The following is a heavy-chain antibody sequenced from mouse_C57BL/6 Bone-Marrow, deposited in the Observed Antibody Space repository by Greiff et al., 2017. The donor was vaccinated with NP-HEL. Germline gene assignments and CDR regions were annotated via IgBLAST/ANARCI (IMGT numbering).Heavy chain of an antibody. D-gene: IGHD2-1*01. CDR1: GYTFTSYW. CDR3: ARSGNFDYYAMDY. J-gene: IGHJ4*01. V-gene: IGHV1-69*01. CDR2: IDPSDSYT. Sequence: QSCKASGYTFTSYWMHWVKQRPGQGLEWIGEIDPSDSYTNYNQKFKGKSTLTVDKSSSTAYMQLSSLTSEDSAVYYCARSGNFDYYAMDYWGQGTSVSVSS.